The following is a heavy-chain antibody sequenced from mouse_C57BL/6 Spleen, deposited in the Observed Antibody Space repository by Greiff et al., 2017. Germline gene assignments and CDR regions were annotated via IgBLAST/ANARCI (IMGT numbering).Heavy chain of an antibody. D-gene: IGHD2-3*01. V-gene: IGHV2-5*01. CDR2: IWSGGST. CDR3: AKSYDGPSYWYFDV. Sequence: QVQLQQSGPGLVQPSQSLSITCTVSGFSLTSYGVHWVRQSPGKGLEWLGVIWSGGSTDYNAAFMSRLSITKENSKSQVFFKMNSLQADDTAIYYCAKSYDGPSYWYFDVWGTGTTVTVSS. J-gene: IGHJ1*03. CDR1: GFSLTSYG.